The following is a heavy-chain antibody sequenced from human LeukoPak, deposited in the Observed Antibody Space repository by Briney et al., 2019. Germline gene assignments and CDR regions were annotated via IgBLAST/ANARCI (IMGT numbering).Heavy chain of an antibody. CDR3: ARALYSSGWYGGGYYYYGMDV. CDR1: GFTFSSYA. D-gene: IGHD6-19*01. V-gene: IGHV3-30-3*01. Sequence: RSGGSLRLSCAASGFTFSSYAMHWVRQAPGKGLEWVAVISYDGSNKYYADSVKGRFTISRDNSKNTLCLQMNSLRAEDTAVYYCARALYSSGWYGGGYYYYGMDVWGQGTTVTVSS. CDR2: ISYDGSNK. J-gene: IGHJ6*02.